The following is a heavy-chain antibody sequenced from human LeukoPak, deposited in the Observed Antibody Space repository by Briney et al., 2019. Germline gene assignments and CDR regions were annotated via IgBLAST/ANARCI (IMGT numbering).Heavy chain of an antibody. CDR3: ARHRIKVAGFDP. Sequence: SETLSLTCTVSGGSISSSSYYWGWIRQPPGKGLEWIGSIYYSGSTYYNPSLKSRVTISVDTSKNQFSLKLSSVTAADTAVYYCARHRIKVAGFDPWGQGTLVTVSS. V-gene: IGHV4-39*01. J-gene: IGHJ5*02. D-gene: IGHD6-19*01. CDR2: IYYSGST. CDR1: GGSISSSSYY.